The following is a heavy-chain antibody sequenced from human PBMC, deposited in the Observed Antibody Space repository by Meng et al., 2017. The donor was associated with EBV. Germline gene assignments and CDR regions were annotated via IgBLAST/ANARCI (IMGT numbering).Heavy chain of an antibody. D-gene: IGHD4-11*01. Sequence: QLHLQESGPGLVKPSETLSLTCTFSGGSISSSSYYWGWIRQPPGKGLEWIGSIYYSGSTYYNPSLKSRVTISVDKSKNQFSLKLTSLTAADTAIYYCARGDYTNYPRWFDPWGQGTLFNVSS. CDR2: IYYSGST. CDR1: GGSISSSSYY. CDR3: ARGDYTNYPRWFDP. J-gene: IGHJ5*02. V-gene: IGHV4-39*07.